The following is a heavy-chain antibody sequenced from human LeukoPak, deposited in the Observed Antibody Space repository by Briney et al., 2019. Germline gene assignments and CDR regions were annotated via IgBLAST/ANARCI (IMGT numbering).Heavy chain of an antibody. Sequence: SETLSLTCSVSGGSISSSSYYWGWIRQPPGKGLEWIGSIYYSGSTYYNPSLKSRVTISVDTSKNQFSLKLSSVTAADTAVYYCARVRSGWQNWFDPWGQGTLVTVSS. CDR1: GGSISSSSYY. CDR3: ARVRSGWQNWFDP. J-gene: IGHJ5*02. D-gene: IGHD6-19*01. CDR2: IYYSGST. V-gene: IGHV4-39*07.